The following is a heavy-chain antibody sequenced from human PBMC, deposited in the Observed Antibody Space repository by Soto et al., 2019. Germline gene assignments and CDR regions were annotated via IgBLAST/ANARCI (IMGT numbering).Heavy chain of an antibody. J-gene: IGHJ4*02. CDR3: ARDTGVVVIGPYDY. CDR2: ISYDGSNK. V-gene: IGHV3-30-3*01. Sequence: QVQLVESGGGVVQPGRSLRLSCAASGFTFSSYAMHWVRRAPGKGLEWVAVISYDGSNKYCADSVKGRFTISRDNSKNTLYLQMNSLRAEDTAVYYCARDTGVVVIGPYDYWGQGTLVTVSS. CDR1: GFTFSSYA. D-gene: IGHD3-22*01.